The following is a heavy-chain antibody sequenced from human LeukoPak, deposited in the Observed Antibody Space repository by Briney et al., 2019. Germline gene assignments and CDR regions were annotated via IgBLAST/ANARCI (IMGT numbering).Heavy chain of an antibody. J-gene: IGHJ5*02. D-gene: IGHD3-22*01. CDR2: INHSGST. V-gene: IGHV4-39*07. Sequence: SETLSLTCTVSGGSISSGGYYWSWIRQPPGKGLEWIGEINHSGSTNYNPSLKSRVTISVDTSKNQFSLKLSSVTAADTAVYYCASRYSMIVVSKGPFDPWGQGTLVTVSS. CDR1: GGSISSGGYY. CDR3: ASRYSMIVVSKGPFDP.